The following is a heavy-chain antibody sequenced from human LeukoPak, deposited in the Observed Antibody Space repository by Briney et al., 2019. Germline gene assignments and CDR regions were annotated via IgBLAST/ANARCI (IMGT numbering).Heavy chain of an antibody. J-gene: IGHJ4*02. CDR1: GGSISSYY. Sequence: SETLSLTCTVSGGSISSYYWSWIRQPPGKGLQWIGYIYYSGSTNYNPSLMSRATISEDTSKNQVSLKLSSVTAADTAIYYCARGPAWYFNYWGQGTLVTVSS. CDR2: IYYSGST. V-gene: IGHV4-59*01. CDR3: ARGPAWYFNY.